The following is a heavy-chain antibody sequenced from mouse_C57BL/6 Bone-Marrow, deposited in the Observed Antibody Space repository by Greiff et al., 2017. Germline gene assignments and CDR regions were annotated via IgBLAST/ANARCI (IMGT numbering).Heavy chain of an antibody. J-gene: IGHJ4*01. Sequence: VQLQQSGAELVRPGASVKLSCTASGFNIKDDYMHWVKQRPEQGLEWIGWIDPENGDTEYASKFQGKAPITADTSSNTAYLPLSSLTSEDTAVYYCTTGYYYAMDYWGQGTSVTVSS. D-gene: IGHD2-2*01. V-gene: IGHV14-4*01. CDR1: GFNIKDDY. CDR2: IDPENGDT. CDR3: TTGYYYAMDY.